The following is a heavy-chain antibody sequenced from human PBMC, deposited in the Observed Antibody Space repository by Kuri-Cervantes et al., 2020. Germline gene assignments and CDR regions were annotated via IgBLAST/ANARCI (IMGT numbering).Heavy chain of an antibody. CDR1: GFTFTSSA. Sequence: SVKVSCKASGFTFTSSAVQWVRQARGQRLEWIGWIVVGSGNTNYAQKFQERVTITRDMSTSTAYMELSSLRSKDTAVYYCAAEGGHDAFDIWGQGTMVTVSS. CDR3: AAEGGHDAFDI. V-gene: IGHV1-58*01. D-gene: IGHD3-16*01. CDR2: IVVGSGNT. J-gene: IGHJ3*02.